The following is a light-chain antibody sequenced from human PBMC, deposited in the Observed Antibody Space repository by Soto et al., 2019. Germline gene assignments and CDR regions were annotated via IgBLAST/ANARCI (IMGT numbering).Light chain of an antibody. CDR1: QNVTSN. Sequence: MVMTQXPATLSVSPGERVTLSCRTSQNVTSNLAWYQLKPGQTPSLLIYGTSTRAPDIPVRFSGSGSGTEFTLTTTTVQSGDSAVYYCQQYDTWGFGPGTKVDI. CDR2: GTS. V-gene: IGKV3-15*01. CDR3: QQYDTWG. J-gene: IGKJ1*01.